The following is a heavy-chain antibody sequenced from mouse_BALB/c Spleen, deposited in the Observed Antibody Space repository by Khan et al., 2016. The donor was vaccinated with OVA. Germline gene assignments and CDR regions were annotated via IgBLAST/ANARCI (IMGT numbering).Heavy chain of an antibody. V-gene: IGHV5-17*02. D-gene: IGHD2-3*01. CDR2: ISSGSNTI. Sequence: EVELVESGGGLVQPGGSRKLSCAASGFTLSSFGMHWVRQAPEKGLEWVAYISSGSNTINYADTVKGRFTISRDNSQNTLFLQMTSLRSEDTAVYYCTRRRIYDGYYGGAMDYRGQGTSVTVSS. J-gene: IGHJ4*01. CDR1: GFTLSSFG. CDR3: TRRRIYDGYYGGAMDY.